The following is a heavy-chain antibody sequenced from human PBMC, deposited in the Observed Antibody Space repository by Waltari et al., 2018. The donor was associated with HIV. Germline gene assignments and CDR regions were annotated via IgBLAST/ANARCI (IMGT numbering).Heavy chain of an antibody. CDR1: GFIFSSYW. Sequence: EVQLVESGGGLVQPGGSLRLSCAATGFIFSSYWMHWVRQVPWKGLVWVARIKYVGSSATYADSVNGRFTISRDNAKKTLYLQMNSLRAEDTAVYYCARVEVVISSPWYWYFDLWGRGTLVTVSS. V-gene: IGHV3-74*01. D-gene: IGHD3-3*01. J-gene: IGHJ2*01. CDR2: IKYVGSSA. CDR3: ARVEVVISSPWYWYFDL.